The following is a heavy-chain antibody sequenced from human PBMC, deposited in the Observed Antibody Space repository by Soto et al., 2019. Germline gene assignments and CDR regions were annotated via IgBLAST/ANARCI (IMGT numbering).Heavy chain of an antibody. D-gene: IGHD6-19*01. Sequence: SQTLSLTCAISGDSVSSNSAAWNWIRQSPSRGLEWLGRTYYRAKWYNDYAVSVKSRITINQDTSKNQFSLQLNSVTPEDTAVYYCARGPYDSSGWGRSYYYGMDVWGQGTTVTVSS. CDR1: GDSVSSNSAA. J-gene: IGHJ6*02. CDR2: TYYRAKWYN. CDR3: ARGPYDSSGWGRSYYYGMDV. V-gene: IGHV6-1*01.